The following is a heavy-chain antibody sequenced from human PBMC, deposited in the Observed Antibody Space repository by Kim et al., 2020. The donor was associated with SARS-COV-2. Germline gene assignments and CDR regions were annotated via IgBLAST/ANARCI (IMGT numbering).Heavy chain of an antibody. CDR3: AREVCSGGSCFHYYGMDV. CDR1: GGTFSSYA. V-gene: IGHV1-69*04. J-gene: IGHJ6*02. CDR2: IIPILGIA. Sequence: SVKVSCKASGGTFSSYAISWVRQAPGQGLEWMGRIIPILGIANYAQKFQGRVTITADKSTSTAYMELSSLRSEDTAVYYCAREVCSGGSCFHYYGMDVWGQGTTVTVSS. D-gene: IGHD2-15*01.